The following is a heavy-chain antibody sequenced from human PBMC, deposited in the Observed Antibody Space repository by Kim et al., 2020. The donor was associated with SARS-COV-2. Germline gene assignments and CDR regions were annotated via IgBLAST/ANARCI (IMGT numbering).Heavy chain of an antibody. CDR2: INAGNGNT. CDR1: GYTFTSYA. CDR3: ARGARIAVAGLSFRHYYYYGMDV. V-gene: IGHV1-3*01. Sequence: ASVKVSCKASGYTFTSYAMHWVRQAPGQRLEWMGWINAGNGNTKYSQKFQGRVTITRDTSASTAYMELSSLRSEDTAVYYCARGARIAVAGLSFRHYYYYGMDVWGQGTPVTVSS. D-gene: IGHD6-19*01. J-gene: IGHJ6*02.